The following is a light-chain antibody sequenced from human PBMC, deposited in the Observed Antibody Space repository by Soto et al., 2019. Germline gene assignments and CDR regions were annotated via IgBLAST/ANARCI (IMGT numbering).Light chain of an antibody. CDR2: RNN. CDR1: SSNIESNY. CDR3: AAWDDSLSVV. J-gene: IGLJ3*02. V-gene: IGLV1-47*01. Sequence: QSVLTQPPSASGTPGQRVTISCSGSSSNIESNYVYWYQQLPGTAPKLLIYRNNQRPSGVPDRFSGSKSGTSASLAISGLRSEDEDDYYCAAWDDSLSVVFGGGTKLTVL.